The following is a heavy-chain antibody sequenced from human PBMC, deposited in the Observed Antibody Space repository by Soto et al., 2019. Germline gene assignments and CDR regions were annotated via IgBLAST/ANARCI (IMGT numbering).Heavy chain of an antibody. Sequence: QVQLQQWGAGLLKPSEILSLTCAVYGGSFSGYYWSWIRQPPGKGLEWIGEINHSGSTNYNPSLKSRVTISVDTSKNQFSLKLSSVTAADTAVYYCARGRVGAPVEDSYYYYGMDVWGQGTTVTVSS. D-gene: IGHD1-26*01. V-gene: IGHV4-34*01. CDR3: ARGRVGAPVEDSYYYYGMDV. CDR1: GGSFSGYY. CDR2: INHSGST. J-gene: IGHJ6*02.